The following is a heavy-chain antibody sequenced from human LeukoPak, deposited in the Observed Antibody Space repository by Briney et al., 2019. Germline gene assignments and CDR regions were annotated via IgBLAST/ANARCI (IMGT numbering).Heavy chain of an antibody. Sequence: KASETLSLTCAVYGGSFSGYYWSWIRQPPGKGLEWIGEINHSGSTNYNPSLKSRVTISVDTSKNQFSLKLSSVTAADTAVYYCARGTIAVAGSWFDPWGQGTLVTVSS. D-gene: IGHD6-19*01. CDR1: GGSFSGYY. J-gene: IGHJ5*02. CDR2: INHSGST. CDR3: ARGTIAVAGSWFDP. V-gene: IGHV4-34*01.